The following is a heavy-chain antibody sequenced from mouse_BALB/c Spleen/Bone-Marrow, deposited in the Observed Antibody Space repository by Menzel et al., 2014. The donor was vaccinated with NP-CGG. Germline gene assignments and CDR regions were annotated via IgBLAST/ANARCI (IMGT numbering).Heavy chain of an antibody. D-gene: IGHD1-2*01. CDR3: ARLDYYGCLNY. CDR1: GFDISRYW. CDR2: INPESRTI. J-gene: IGHJ2*01. Sequence: EVMLVESGGGLVQPGGSLKLSCAASGFDISRYWMSWVRQAPGKGLEWIGEINPESRTIDYSPSLKDKFIISRDNAKNTLYLRLNRVRSEDTALYYCARLDYYGCLNYWGQGTTLTVSS. V-gene: IGHV4-1*02.